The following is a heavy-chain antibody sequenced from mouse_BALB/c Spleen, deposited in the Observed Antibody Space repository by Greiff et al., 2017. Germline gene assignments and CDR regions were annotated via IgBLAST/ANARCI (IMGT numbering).Heavy chain of an antibody. CDR3: TRRGATVVARAMDY. Sequence: VQLKQSGTVLARPGASVKMSCKASGYTFTSYWMHWVKQRPGQGLEWIGAIYPGNSDTSYNQKFKGKAKLTAVTSTSTAYMELSSLTNEDSAVYYCTRRGATVVARAMDYWGQGTSVTVSS. J-gene: IGHJ4*01. V-gene: IGHV1-5*01. CDR2: IYPGNSDT. D-gene: IGHD1-1*01. CDR1: GYTFTSYW.